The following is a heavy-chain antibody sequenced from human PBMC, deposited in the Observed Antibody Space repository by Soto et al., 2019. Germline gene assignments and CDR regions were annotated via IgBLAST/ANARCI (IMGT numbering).Heavy chain of an antibody. Sequence: SETLSLTCTVSGGSISSYYWSWIRQPPGKGLEWIGYIYYSVSTNYNPSLKSRVTISVYTSKNQFSLKLSSVTAADTAVYYCARGPSQSVYDFWSGYQNWSDRWGKGNMVTVSS. D-gene: IGHD3-3*01. J-gene: IGHJ5*02. CDR1: GGSISSYY. CDR2: IYYSVST. CDR3: ARGPSQSVYDFWSGYQNWSDR. V-gene: IGHV4-59*01.